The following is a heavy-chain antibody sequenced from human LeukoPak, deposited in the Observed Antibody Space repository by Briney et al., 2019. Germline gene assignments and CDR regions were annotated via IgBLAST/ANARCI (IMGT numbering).Heavy chain of an antibody. CDR3: ARGGSSWDFAFDI. CDR2: ISYDGSNK. CDR1: GFTLSYYG. D-gene: IGHD6-13*01. Sequence: GGSLRLSCAASGFTLSYYGMHWVRQAPGKGLEWVAVISYDGSNKYYADSVKGRFTISRDNSKNTLYLQMNSLRAEDTAVYYCARGGSSWDFAFDIWGQGTMVTVSS. V-gene: IGHV3-30*03. J-gene: IGHJ3*02.